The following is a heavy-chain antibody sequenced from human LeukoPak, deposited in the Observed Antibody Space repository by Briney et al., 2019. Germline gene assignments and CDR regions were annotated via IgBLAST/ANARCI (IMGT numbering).Heavy chain of an antibody. CDR1: GGSISGEDYF. Sequence: SETLSLTCTVSGGSISGEDYFWSWIRQHPGRGLEWIGYIYSSGRTYYNPSLKSRVSMSVDTSRNQFSLKLTSVPAADTAVYYCARMPLYWGQGPLVPVSS. D-gene: IGHD2-2*01. V-gene: IGHV4-31*03. J-gene: IGHJ1*01. CDR3: ARMPLY. CDR2: IYSSGRT.